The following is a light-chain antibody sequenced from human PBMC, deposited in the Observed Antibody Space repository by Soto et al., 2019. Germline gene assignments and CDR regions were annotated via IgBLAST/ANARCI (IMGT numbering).Light chain of an antibody. CDR1: QSVSSSY. V-gene: IGKV3-20*01. Sequence: EIVLTQSPGTLSLSPGERATLSCRASQSVSSSYLAWYHQTPGQAPRLLIYGGSTRATGIPDRFSGSGSGTDFTLTISRLEPEDFAVYYCQQYSVSPRTFGQGTKVDI. CDR2: GGS. CDR3: QQYSVSPRT. J-gene: IGKJ1*01.